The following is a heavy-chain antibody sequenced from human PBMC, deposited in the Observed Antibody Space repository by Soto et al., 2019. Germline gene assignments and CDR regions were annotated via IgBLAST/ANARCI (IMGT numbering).Heavy chain of an antibody. Sequence: SETLSLTCTVSGGSISSYYWSWIRQPPGKGLEWIGYIYYSGSTNYNPSLKSRATISADTSENHFSLRLTSMTAADTAVYYCARGPLFNNWGQGTLVTVSS. V-gene: IGHV4-59*12. J-gene: IGHJ4*02. CDR2: IYYSGST. CDR1: GGSISSYY. CDR3: ARGPLFNN.